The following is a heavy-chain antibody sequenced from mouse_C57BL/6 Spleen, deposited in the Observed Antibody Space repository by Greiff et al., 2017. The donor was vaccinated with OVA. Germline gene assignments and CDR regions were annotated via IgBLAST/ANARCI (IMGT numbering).Heavy chain of an antibody. V-gene: IGHV3-6*01. CDR2: ISYDGSN. CDR1: GYSITSGYY. J-gene: IGHJ3*01. CDR3: ARSSNYLAY. D-gene: IGHD2-5*01. Sequence: EVQLQESGPGLVKPSQSLSLTCSVTGYSITSGYYWNWIRQFPGNKLEWMGYISYDGSNNYNPSLKNRISITRDTSKNQFFLKLNSVTTEDTATYYCARSSNYLAYWGQGTLVTVSA.